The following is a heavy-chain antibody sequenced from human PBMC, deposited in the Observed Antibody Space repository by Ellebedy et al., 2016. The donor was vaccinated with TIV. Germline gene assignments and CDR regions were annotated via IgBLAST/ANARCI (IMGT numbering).Heavy chain of an antibody. V-gene: IGHV3-43D*03. CDR2: ISWDGGKT. J-gene: IGHJ4*02. Sequence: PGGSLRLSCAASGFTFDDLAMHWVRQAPGKGLEWVSLISWDGGKTNYADSARGRFTISRDNGKDSLYLQMNSLRPEDTAFYYCVKGTRKSVTTSLDYWGQGTLVTVSS. CDR3: VKGTRKSVTTSLDY. D-gene: IGHD4-17*01. CDR1: GFTFDDLA.